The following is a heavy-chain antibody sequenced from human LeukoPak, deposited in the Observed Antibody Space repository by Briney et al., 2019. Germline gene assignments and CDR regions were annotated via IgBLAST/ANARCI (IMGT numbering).Heavy chain of an antibody. CDR1: GFTFSSYN. V-gene: IGHV3-48*02. CDR2: TSTSSSTR. CDR3: ARHNY. J-gene: IGHJ4*02. Sequence: GGSLRLSCAASGFTFSSYNMNWVRQAPGKGLEWVSYTSTSSSTRYYADSVKGRFTVSRDNAKNSLYLQMSSLRDDDTALYYCARHNYWGQGTLVTVSS.